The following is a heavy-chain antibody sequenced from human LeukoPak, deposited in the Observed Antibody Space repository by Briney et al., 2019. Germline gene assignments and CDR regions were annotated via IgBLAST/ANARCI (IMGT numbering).Heavy chain of an antibody. CDR2: INHSGST. Sequence: SETLSLTCAVYGGSFSGYYWGWIRQPPGKGLEWIGEINHSGSTNYNPSLKSRVTISVDTSKNQFSLKLSSVTAADTAVYYCARVLIAVAGTVDYWGQGTLVTVSS. J-gene: IGHJ4*02. CDR3: ARVLIAVAGTVDY. D-gene: IGHD6-19*01. CDR1: GGSFSGYY. V-gene: IGHV4-34*01.